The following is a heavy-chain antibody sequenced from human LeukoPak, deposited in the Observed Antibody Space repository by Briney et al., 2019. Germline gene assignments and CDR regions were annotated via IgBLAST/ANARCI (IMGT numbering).Heavy chain of an antibody. CDR2: INPSGGST. D-gene: IGHD3-22*01. Sequence: ASVKVSCKASGYTFTSYYMHWVRQAPGQGLEWMGIINPSGGSTSYAQKFQGRVTMTRDTSTSTVYMELSSLRSEDTAVYYCARANYYDSSGYGLYFDYWGQGTLVTVSS. CDR3: ARANYYDSSGYGLYFDY. J-gene: IGHJ4*02. V-gene: IGHV1-46*01. CDR1: GYTFTSYY.